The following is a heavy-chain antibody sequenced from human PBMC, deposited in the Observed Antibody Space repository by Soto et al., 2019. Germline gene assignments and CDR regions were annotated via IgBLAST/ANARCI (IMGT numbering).Heavy chain of an antibody. V-gene: IGHV4-31*03. CDR1: GGSISSGGYY. CDR3: ARDMVRGVSIPYYYYGMDV. CDR2: IYYSGST. Sequence: PSETLSLTCTVSGGSISSGGYYWSWIRQHPGKGLEWIGYIYYSGSTYYNTSLKNRVTISVDTSKNQFSLKLSSVTAADTAVFYCARDMVRGVSIPYYYYGMDVWGQGTTVTVSS. D-gene: IGHD3-10*01. J-gene: IGHJ6*02.